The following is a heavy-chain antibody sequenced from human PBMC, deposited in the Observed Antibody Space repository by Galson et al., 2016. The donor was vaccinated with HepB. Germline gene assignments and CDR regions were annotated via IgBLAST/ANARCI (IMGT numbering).Heavy chain of an antibody. CDR1: GFNFSSYS. J-gene: IGHJ4*02. CDR3: ARDGAGGYNLDY. Sequence: SLRLSCADSGFNFSSYSMNWVRQAPGKGLEWVSHITHTTYTIYYADSVKGRFTISRDNAKNSVYLQMNSLRGEDTAVYYCARDGAGGYNLDYWGQGTLVTVSS. V-gene: IGHV3-48*01. D-gene: IGHD5-24*01. CDR2: ITHTTYTI.